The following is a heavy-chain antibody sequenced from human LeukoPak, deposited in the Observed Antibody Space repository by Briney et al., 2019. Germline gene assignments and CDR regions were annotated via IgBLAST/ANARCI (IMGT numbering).Heavy chain of an antibody. CDR2: IMRSSNYI. V-gene: IGHV3-21*01. Sequence: PGGSLRLSCQAPEFTFSTYRTDWFGKAPGEGLEWASSIMRSSNYIYYADSVKGRFTVSRDNAKNSVYLQMNSLRAEDTAMYYCARGRTSYYDSHDAFDVWGQGTLVTVSS. D-gene: IGHD3-22*01. CDR3: ARGRTSYYDSHDAFDV. CDR1: EFTFSTYR. J-gene: IGHJ3*01.